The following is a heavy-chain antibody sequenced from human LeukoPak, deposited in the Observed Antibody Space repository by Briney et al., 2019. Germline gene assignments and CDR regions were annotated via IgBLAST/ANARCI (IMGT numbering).Heavy chain of an antibody. Sequence: GASVKVSCKASGYTFTSYDINWVRQAPGQGLEWMGIINPSGGSTSYAQKFQGRVTMTRDTSTSTVYMELSSLRSEDTAVYYCARGYYDSSGYYYPSWGVGQWGQGTLVTVSS. CDR2: INPSGGST. V-gene: IGHV1-46*01. CDR3: ARGYYDSSGYYYPSWGVGQ. J-gene: IGHJ4*02. CDR1: GYTFTSYD. D-gene: IGHD3-22*01.